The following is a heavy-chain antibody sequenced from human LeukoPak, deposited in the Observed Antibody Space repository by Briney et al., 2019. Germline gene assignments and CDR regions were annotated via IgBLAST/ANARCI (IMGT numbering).Heavy chain of an antibody. J-gene: IGHJ4*02. CDR2: SYFSGNA. CDR1: GGSISSRNSY. Sequence: SETLSLTCTVSGGSISSRNSYWGWIRQPPGKVLEWIGSSYFSGNAYYTPALKSRLSISVDTSKNQYSLQLSSVTAADTAVYYCAGEEVDWYEFDSFDYWGQGILVTVSS. D-gene: IGHD3/OR15-3a*01. V-gene: IGHV4-39*07. CDR3: AGEEVDWYEFDSFDY.